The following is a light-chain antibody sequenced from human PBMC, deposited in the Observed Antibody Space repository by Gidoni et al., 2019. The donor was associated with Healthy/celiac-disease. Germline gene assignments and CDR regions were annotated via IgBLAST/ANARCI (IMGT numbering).Light chain of an antibody. J-gene: IGKJ1*01. V-gene: IGKV4-1*01. CDR2: WAS. CDR3: QQYYSTLWT. Sequence: DIVMNQSPDSLAVALGERATINCKSSQSVLYSSNHKNYLAWYQQKPGQPPKLLIYWASTRESGVPDRFSGSGSGTDFTLTISSLQAEDVAVYYCQQYYSTLWTFGQGTKVEIK. CDR1: QSVLYSSNHKNY.